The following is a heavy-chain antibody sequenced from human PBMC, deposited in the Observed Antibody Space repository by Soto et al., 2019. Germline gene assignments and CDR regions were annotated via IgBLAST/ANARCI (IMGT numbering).Heavy chain of an antibody. CDR3: PRVFPYYVSSDSYLVY. CDR1: GDSVSDNSAA. D-gene: IGHD3-16*01. Sequence: PSQTLSVTCAISGDSVSDNSAAWNWIRHSPSRGLEWLGRTYYRSKWYNDYAVSVKSRITVTPDTSKNQFSLHLNSVTPEDTAVYYCPRVFPYYVSSDSYLVYWGQGVRVTVSS. CDR2: TYYRSKWYN. J-gene: IGHJ4*02. V-gene: IGHV6-1*01.